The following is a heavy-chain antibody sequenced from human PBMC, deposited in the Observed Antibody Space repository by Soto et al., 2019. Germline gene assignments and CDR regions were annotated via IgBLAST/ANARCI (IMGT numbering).Heavy chain of an antibody. D-gene: IGHD1-26*01. CDR2: IYYSGST. CDR3: TPSWVTQEYSGSYFDY. Sequence: SETLSLTCTVSGGSISSSSYYWGWIRQPPGKGLEWIGSIYYSGSTYYNPSLKSRVTISVDTSKNQFSLKLSSVTAADTAVYYCTPSWVTQEYSGSYFDYWGQGTLVTVSS. CDR1: GGSISSSSYY. J-gene: IGHJ4*02. V-gene: IGHV4-39*01.